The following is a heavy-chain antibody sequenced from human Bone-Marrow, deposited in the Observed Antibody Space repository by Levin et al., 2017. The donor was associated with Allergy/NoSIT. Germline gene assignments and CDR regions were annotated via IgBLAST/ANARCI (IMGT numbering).Heavy chain of an antibody. V-gene: IGHV3-23*01. Sequence: GGSLRLSCAASGFTFSNYAMTWVRQAPGQGLEWVSGISRSGDRTFYADSVKGRFTISRDNSKNTLDLQMDSLRAEDSALYYCAGGPDESGFFGVIVIPVYYMDVWGKGTTVTVSS. CDR2: ISRSGDRT. D-gene: IGHD3-16*02. CDR1: GFTFSNYA. J-gene: IGHJ6*03. CDR3: AGGPDESGFFGVIVIPVYYMDV.